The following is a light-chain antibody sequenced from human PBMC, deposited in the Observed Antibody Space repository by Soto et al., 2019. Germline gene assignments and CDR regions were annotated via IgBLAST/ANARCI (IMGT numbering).Light chain of an antibody. V-gene: IGKV3-20*01. CDR3: LQYGFSPP. J-gene: IGKJ4*01. Sequence: LTQSLGTVSLSPGERATLSCRASQSVIGSYLAWYQQKTGQAPRLLIYGAASRATGIPDRFSGSGSGTDFPLTISRLEPEDFAVYYWLQYGFSPPFGGGTKVAIK. CDR1: QSVIGSY. CDR2: GAA.